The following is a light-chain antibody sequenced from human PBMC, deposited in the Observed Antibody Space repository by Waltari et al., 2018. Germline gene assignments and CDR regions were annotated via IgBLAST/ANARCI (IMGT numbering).Light chain of an antibody. CDR1: QSVSIW. CDR2: EAS. CDR3: QQYNSLYT. J-gene: IGKJ2*01. Sequence: DIQMTHSPPSLPASVGDRVSIPCRASQSVSIWFAWYKQKPGKPPKFLIAEASTLESGVPSRFSGGGSGTEFTLTISSLQPDDVATYYCQQYNSLYTFGQGTKLE. V-gene: IGKV1-5*03.